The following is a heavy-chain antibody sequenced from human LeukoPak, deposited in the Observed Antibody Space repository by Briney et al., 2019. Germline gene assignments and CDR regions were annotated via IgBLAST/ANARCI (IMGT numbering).Heavy chain of an antibody. CDR1: GFTVNNYG. CDR3: AIAAAGDY. D-gene: IGHD6-13*01. J-gene: IGHJ4*02. Sequence: GGSLRLSCAASGFTVNNYGVHWVRQAPGKGLEWVAVMYSDGSTTFYGDSVKGRLTISRDNTKNTLFLQMNSLRAEDTAVYYCAIAAAGDYWGQGTLVTVSS. V-gene: IGHV3-33*03. CDR2: MYSDGSTT.